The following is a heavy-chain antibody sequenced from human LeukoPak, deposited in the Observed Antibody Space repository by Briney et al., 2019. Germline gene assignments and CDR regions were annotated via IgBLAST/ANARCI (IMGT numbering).Heavy chain of an antibody. D-gene: IGHD2-2*01. Sequence: GGSLRLSCAASGFSFSNFAMSWVRQAPVKGLEWVSGTSGSGGSTYYADSVKGRFTISRGNSKSTLYLQMNTLRAEDTAVYFCAKASCSSTTCYFFDYWGQGTLVTVSS. CDR3: AKASCSSTTCYFFDY. CDR2: TSGSGGST. V-gene: IGHV3-23*01. J-gene: IGHJ4*02. CDR1: GFSFSNFA.